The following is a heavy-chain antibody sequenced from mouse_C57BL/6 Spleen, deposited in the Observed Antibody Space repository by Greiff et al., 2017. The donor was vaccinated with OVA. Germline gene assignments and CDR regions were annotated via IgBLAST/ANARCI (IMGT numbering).Heavy chain of an antibody. CDR1: GYTFTSYW. J-gene: IGHJ4*01. CDR3: ARGGGAYGSSLYAMDY. Sequence: QQSCKASGYTFTSYWMHWVKQRPIQGLEWIGNIDPSDSETHYNQKFKDKATLTVDKSSSTAYMQLSSLTSEDSAVYYCARGGGAYGSSLYAMDYWGQGTSVTVSS. CDR2: IDPSDSET. V-gene: IGHV1-52*01. D-gene: IGHD1-1*01.